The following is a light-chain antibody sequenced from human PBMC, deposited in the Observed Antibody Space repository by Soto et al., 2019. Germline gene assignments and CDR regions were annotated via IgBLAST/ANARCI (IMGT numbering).Light chain of an antibody. J-gene: IGKJ1*01. CDR3: QHYNSYSEA. Sequence: DFQMTQSPSTLSASVGDRVTITCLASQNINNWVAWYQQKPGKAPKFLIYDASTLQRGVPSRFSGSGFGTEFSLTISSLQPDDFATYYCQHYNSYSEAFGQGTKVDI. V-gene: IGKV1-5*01. CDR1: QNINNW. CDR2: DAS.